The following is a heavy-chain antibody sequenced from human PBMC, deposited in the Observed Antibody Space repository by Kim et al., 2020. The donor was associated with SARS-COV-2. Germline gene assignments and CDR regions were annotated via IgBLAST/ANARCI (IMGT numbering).Heavy chain of an antibody. V-gene: IGHV3-23*03. CDR1: EDGKYG. J-gene: IGHJ4*02. CDR2: YYVGMIWT. D-gene: IGHD3-22*01. Sequence: GGSLRLSCTASEDGKYGMSWVRQAPGKGLEWVAMYYVGMIWTEYADSVKGRFTISGDSSKKTVYLQMNSLRAEDTALYYCVQDRPGSGWLFNWGRGSLVSVSS. CDR3: VQDRPGSGWLFN.